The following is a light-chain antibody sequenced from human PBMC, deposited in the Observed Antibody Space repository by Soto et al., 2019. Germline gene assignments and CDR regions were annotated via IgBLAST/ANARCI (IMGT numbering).Light chain of an antibody. V-gene: IGKV1-9*01. J-gene: IGKJ4*01. Sequence: DIQLTQSPSFLSASVGERVTITCRASQDISTYLAWYQQKPGKAPKLLIYAASTLQSGVPSRFSGSVSGTEFTLTISSLQPEDFATYYCQHLTSYPLTFGGGTKVEIK. CDR3: QHLTSYPLT. CDR2: AAS. CDR1: QDISTY.